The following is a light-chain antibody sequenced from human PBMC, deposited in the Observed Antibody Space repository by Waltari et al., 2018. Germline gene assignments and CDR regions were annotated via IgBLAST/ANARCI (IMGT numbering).Light chain of an antibody. CDR2: EVS. Sequence: QSALTQPASVSGSPGQSITISCTGTSSDIGAYKYVSWHQQDPDKAPKLIISEVSNRPSGVSNRFSGSKSGNTASLSIAGLQAEDESDYYCSSFTSTNTLLFGGGTKLTVL. CDR1: SSDIGAYKY. J-gene: IGLJ3*02. V-gene: IGLV2-14*01. CDR3: SSFTSTNTLL.